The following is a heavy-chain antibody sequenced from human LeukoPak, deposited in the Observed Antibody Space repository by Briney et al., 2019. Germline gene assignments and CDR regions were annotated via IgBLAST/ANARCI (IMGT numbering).Heavy chain of an antibody. V-gene: IGHV3-30*18. J-gene: IGHJ5*02. D-gene: IGHD4-17*01. CDR1: RFTFSSYY. CDR3: AKAHTVTTLYWFDP. Sequence: GGSLRLSCAASRFTFSSYYMYWVRQAPGKGLEWVAVISYDGSNQYYADSVKGRFTISRDNSKNTLYLQMNSLRGADTAVYYCAKAHTVTTLYWFDPWGQGTLVTVSS. CDR2: ISYDGSNQ.